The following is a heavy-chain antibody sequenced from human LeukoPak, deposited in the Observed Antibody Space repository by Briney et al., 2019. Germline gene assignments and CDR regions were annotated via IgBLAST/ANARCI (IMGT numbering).Heavy chain of an antibody. CDR3: ARGYTGYAFDI. J-gene: IGHJ3*02. Sequence: GGSLRLSCAASGFTFSSYDMHWVRQATGKGLEWVSAIGTAGDTYYPGSVKGRFTISRENAKNSLYLQMNSLRAGDTAVYYCARGYTGYAFDILGQGTMVTVSS. D-gene: IGHD1-1*01. V-gene: IGHV3-13*01. CDR1: GFTFSSYD. CDR2: IGTAGDT.